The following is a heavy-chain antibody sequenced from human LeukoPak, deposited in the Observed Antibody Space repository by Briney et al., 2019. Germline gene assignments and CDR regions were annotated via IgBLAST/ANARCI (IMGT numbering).Heavy chain of an antibody. D-gene: IGHD5-24*01. CDR1: GFTFSHFW. Sequence: GGSLRLSCAASGFTFSHFWMSWVRQAPGKGLEWVAYIKKTGSETYYVDSVKGRFTITRDNTRNSLFLQMYSLRAEDTAVYYCARDFYDGYNLDYWGQGTLVTVSS. CDR3: ARDFYDGYNLDY. CDR2: IKKTGSET. J-gene: IGHJ4*02. V-gene: IGHV3-7*01.